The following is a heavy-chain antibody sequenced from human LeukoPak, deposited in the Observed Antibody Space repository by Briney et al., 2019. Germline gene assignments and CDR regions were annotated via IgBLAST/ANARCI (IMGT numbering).Heavy chain of an antibody. V-gene: IGHV4-30-4*01. D-gene: IGHD3-10*01. J-gene: IGHJ6*02. CDR3: ARDYGSYGLYYYYYGMDV. CDR2: IYYSGST. Sequence: SQTLSLTCTVSGGSISSGDYYWSWIRQPPGKSLEWIGYIYYSGSTYYNPSLKSRVTISVDTSKNQFSLKLSSVTAADTAVYYCARDYGSYGLYYYYYGMDVWSQGTTVTVSS. CDR1: GGSISSGDYY.